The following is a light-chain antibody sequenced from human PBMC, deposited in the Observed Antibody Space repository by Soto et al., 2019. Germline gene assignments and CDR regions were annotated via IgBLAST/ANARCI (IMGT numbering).Light chain of an antibody. V-gene: IGLV2-8*01. Sequence: QSALTQPPSAYGSPGQSVTISCTGTSSDVGAYKYVSWYQQYPGKAPKLMIYEVTKRPSGVPDRFSGSKSGNTAPLTVSGLQAEDEAGYSCTSYVGNDLWVLRGGTKLTLL. CDR1: SSDVGAYKY. CDR3: TSYVGNDLWV. J-gene: IGLJ3*02. CDR2: EVT.